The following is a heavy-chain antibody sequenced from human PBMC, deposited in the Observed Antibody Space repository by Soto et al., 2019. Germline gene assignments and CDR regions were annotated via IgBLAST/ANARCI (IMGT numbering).Heavy chain of an antibody. CDR1: GYTFTGYY. CDR2: INPNSGGT. V-gene: IGHV1-2*04. CDR3: ARGDYDILTGYYTNFDY. Sequence: ASVKVSCKASGYTFTGYYMHWVRQAPGQGLEWMGWINPNSGGTNYAQKFQGWVTMTRDTSISTAYMELSRLRSDDTAVYYCARGDYDILTGYYTNFDYWGQGTLVTVSS. J-gene: IGHJ4*02. D-gene: IGHD3-9*01.